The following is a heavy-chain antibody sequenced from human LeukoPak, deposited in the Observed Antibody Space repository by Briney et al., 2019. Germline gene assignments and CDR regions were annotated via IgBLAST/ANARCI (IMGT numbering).Heavy chain of an antibody. V-gene: IGHV3-74*01. CDR1: GFTFSTYW. D-gene: IGHD4-17*01. CDR2: IKGDGSST. J-gene: IGHJ4*02. CDR3: ARASTTVPNLLDH. Sequence: GGSLRLSCAASGFTFSTYWMHWVRHAPGKGLVWVARIKGDGSSTIYADSVKGRFTISRDNSKNTLYLQTSSLRAEDTAVYYCARASTTVPNLLDHWGRGTLVTVSS.